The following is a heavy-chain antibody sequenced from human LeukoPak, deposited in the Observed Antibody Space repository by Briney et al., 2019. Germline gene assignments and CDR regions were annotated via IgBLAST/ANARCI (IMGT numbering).Heavy chain of an antibody. CDR3: ARAITMVRGVNSPLRYMDV. J-gene: IGHJ6*03. CDR2: ISAYNGNT. D-gene: IGHD3-10*01. CDR1: GYTFTSYG. Sequence: ASVTVSCNASGYTFTSYGISWVRQAPGQGLEWMGWISAYNGNTNYAQKLQSRVTMTTDTSTSTAYMELRSLRSDDTAVYYCARAITMVRGVNSPLRYMDVWGKGTTVTVSS. V-gene: IGHV1-18*01.